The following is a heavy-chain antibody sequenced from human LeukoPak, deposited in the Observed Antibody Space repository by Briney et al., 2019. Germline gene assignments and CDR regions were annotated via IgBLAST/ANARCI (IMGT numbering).Heavy chain of an antibody. V-gene: IGHV3-23*01. CDR2: MSGSGYYT. J-gene: IGHJ6*03. D-gene: IGHD3-3*01. CDR3: AKMEGQRLYDYCMDV. CDR1: GFAFSNFA. Sequence: GGSLRLSCAASGFAFSNFAMSWVRQAPGEGLEWVSAMSGSGYYTYYVESVKGRFTISRDNTKNTMYLHMNSLRAVDTAVYYCAKMEGQRLYDYCMDVWGRGTTVTVSS.